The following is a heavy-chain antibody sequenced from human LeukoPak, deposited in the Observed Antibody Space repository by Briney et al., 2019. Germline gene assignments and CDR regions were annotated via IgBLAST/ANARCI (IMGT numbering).Heavy chain of an antibody. CDR1: GFPFSNYV. Sequence: PGGSLRLSCAASGFPFSNYVMSWVRQTPGKGPEWVSTISHGGDSTYYADSVKGRFTISRDNAKNSLFLQMNSLRAEDTAVYYCAKDTAMVANYYYYMDVWGKGTTVTVSS. CDR3: AKDTAMVANYYYYMDV. CDR2: ISHGGDST. J-gene: IGHJ6*03. V-gene: IGHV3-23*01. D-gene: IGHD5-18*01.